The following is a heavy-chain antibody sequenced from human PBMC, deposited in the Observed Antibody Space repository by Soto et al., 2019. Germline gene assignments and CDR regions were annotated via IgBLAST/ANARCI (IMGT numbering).Heavy chain of an antibody. CDR1: GFTFSSYS. V-gene: IGHV3-21*01. Sequence: GGSLRLSCAASGFTFSSYSMNWVRQAPGKGLEWVSSISSSSSYIYYADSVKGRFTISRDNAKNSLYLQMNSLRAEDTAVYYCARAGIAAAGPLTYYYYYGMDVWGQETTVTVSS. D-gene: IGHD6-13*01. J-gene: IGHJ6*02. CDR2: ISSSSSYI. CDR3: ARAGIAAAGPLTYYYYYGMDV.